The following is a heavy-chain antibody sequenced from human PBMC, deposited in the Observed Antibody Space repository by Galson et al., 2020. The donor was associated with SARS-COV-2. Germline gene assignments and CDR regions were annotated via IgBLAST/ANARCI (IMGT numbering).Heavy chain of an antibody. CDR1: GFTFSDFY. Sequence: TGGSLRLSCAASGFTFSDFYMYWIRQVPGKGLECIAYISNTGTTPYYSDSAKGRFTISRDNAKNSLYLHMNSLSADDSAIYYCARHYGLISNYYYYYGMDVWGQGTTVTVSS. CDR2: ISNTGTTP. J-gene: IGHJ6*02. V-gene: IGHV3-11*01. D-gene: IGHD2-21*01. CDR3: ARHYGLISNYYYYYGMDV.